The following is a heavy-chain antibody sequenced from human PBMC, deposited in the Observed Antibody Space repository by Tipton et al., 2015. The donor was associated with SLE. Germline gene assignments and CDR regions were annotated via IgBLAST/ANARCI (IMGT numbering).Heavy chain of an antibody. V-gene: IGHV4-34*01. CDR1: GGSFSGYY. J-gene: IGHJ4*02. D-gene: IGHD6-13*01. CDR3: ARVLSSSWSFDY. CDR2: IYYSGST. Sequence: TLSLTCAVYGGSFSGYYWSWIRQPPGKGLEWIGYIYYSGSTNYNPSLKSRVTISVDTSKVQFSLRLSSVTAADTAVYYCARVLSSSWSFDYWGQGTLVTVSS.